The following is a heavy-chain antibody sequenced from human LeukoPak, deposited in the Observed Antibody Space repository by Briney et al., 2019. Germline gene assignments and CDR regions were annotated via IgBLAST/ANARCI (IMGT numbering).Heavy chain of an antibody. D-gene: IGHD3-22*01. CDR3: ARVGYDSSGDWFDP. V-gene: IGHV4-59*01. CDR1: GGSISSYY. Sequence: SETLSLTCIVSGGSISSYYWSWIRQPPGKGLEWIGYIYYSGSTNYNPSLKSRVTMSVDTSKNQFSLKLSSVTAADTAVYYCARVGYDSSGDWFDPWGQGTLVTVSS. CDR2: IYYSGST. J-gene: IGHJ5*02.